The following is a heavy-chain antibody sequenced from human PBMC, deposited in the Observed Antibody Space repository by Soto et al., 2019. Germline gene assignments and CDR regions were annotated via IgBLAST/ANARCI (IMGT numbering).Heavy chain of an antibody. D-gene: IGHD2-15*01. CDR2: MLYSGLT. V-gene: IGHV4-39*01. J-gene: IGHJ6*02. CDR3: APLSVSLSGPYGIHV. CDR1: GYSVTSSDYY. Sequence: SETLSLTCSVSGYSVTSSDYYWAWIRQPPGKGLEWIGSMLYSGLTYYNPSLKSRVTLSVDTSKNQFSVRLNSVTAADTAVYYCAPLSVSLSGPYGIHVWGQGTTVTVSS.